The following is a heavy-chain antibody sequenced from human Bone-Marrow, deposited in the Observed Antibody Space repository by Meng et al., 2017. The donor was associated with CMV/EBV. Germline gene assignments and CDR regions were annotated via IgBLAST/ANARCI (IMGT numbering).Heavy chain of an antibody. J-gene: IGHJ6*02. CDR3: ARDRVTMVRGVGYYYYGMDV. V-gene: IGHV1-2*02. D-gene: IGHD3-10*01. Sequence: ASVKVSCKASGYTFTGYYMHWVRRAPGQGLEWMGWINPNSGGTNYAQKFQGRVTMTRDTSISTAYMELSRLRSDDTAVYYCARDRVTMVRGVGYYYYGMDVWGQGTTVTVSS. CDR2: INPNSGGT. CDR1: GYTFTGYY.